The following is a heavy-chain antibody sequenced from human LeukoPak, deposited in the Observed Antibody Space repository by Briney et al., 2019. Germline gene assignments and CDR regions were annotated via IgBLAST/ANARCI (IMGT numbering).Heavy chain of an antibody. J-gene: IGHJ4*02. CDR3: VVDLSGSADY. Sequence: PGGSLRLSCAASGFTFTSYWVSWVRQAPGEGLVWVSRTNEHGTIINYADSVKGRFTISRDNAKNTLYLQMNGLRTEDSALYYCVVDLSGSADYWGQGTLVTVSS. CDR2: TNEHGTII. D-gene: IGHD3-10*01. CDR1: GFTFTSYW. V-gene: IGHV3-74*01.